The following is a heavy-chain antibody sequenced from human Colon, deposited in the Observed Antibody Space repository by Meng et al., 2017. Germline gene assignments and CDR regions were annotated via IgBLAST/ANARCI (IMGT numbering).Heavy chain of an antibody. D-gene: IGHD5-24*01. CDR3: ARKRDGYNPFDD. J-gene: IGHJ4*02. CDR1: GYSISSSNW. CDR2: IYYSGST. Sequence: QVQLPEPGPGLVKPSDTLSLTCAVSGYSISSSNWWVWIRQPPGKGLEWIGYIYYSGSTDYNPSLKSRVTMSVDTSKNQFSLKLSSVTAVDTAVYYCARKRDGYNPFDDWGQGTLVTVSS. V-gene: IGHV4-28*01.